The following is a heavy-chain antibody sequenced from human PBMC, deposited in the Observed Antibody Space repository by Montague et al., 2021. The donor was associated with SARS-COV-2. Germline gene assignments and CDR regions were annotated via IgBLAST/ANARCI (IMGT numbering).Heavy chain of an antibody. CDR2: ISSSSSYT. CDR1: GFTFSDYY. D-gene: IGHD6-13*01. V-gene: IGHV3-11*06. Sequence: SLRLSCAASGFTFSDYYMSWIRQAPGKGLEWVSYISSSSSYTNYADSVKGRFTISRDNAKNSLYLQMNSLRAEDTAVYYCARDQQLGWDGMDVWGQGTTVTVSS. CDR3: ARDQQLGWDGMDV. J-gene: IGHJ6*02.